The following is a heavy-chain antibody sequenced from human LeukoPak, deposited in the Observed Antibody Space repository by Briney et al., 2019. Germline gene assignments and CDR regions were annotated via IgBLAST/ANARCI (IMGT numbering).Heavy chain of an antibody. J-gene: IGHJ4*02. Sequence: PSETLSLTCAVYGGSFSGYYWSWIRQHPGKGLEWIGYVYYSGSTYYNPSLKSRVTISVDTSKNQFSLKLSSVTAADRAVYYCARGGEIWLHFDYWGQGTLVTVSS. V-gene: IGHV4-31*11. CDR1: GGSFSGYY. CDR3: ARGGEIWLHFDY. D-gene: IGHD5-18*01. CDR2: VYYSGST.